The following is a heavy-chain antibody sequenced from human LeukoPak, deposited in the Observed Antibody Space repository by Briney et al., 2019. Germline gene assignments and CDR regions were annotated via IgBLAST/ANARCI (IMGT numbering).Heavy chain of an antibody. J-gene: IGHJ4*02. CDR3: AKDRGY. Sequence: GGSLRLSCATSGFSFDAYTMHWVRQAPGKGLEWVSAISGSGGTTYYADSVKGRFTISRDNSKDTLYLQIHSLRVEDTAVYYCAKDRGYWGQGTLVTVSS. CDR2: ISGSGGTT. V-gene: IGHV3-23*01. CDR1: GFSFDAYT.